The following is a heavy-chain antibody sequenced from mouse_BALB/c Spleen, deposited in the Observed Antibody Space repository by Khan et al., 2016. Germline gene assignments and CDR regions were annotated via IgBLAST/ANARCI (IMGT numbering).Heavy chain of an antibody. D-gene: IGHD2-3*01. CDR3: ATYDGYYFDY. Sequence: EVQLQESGPSLVKPSQTLSLTCSVTGDSITSGYWNWIRKFPGNKLEYMGYISYSDDTYYNPSLESRIAITRDTSKNQYYLQLITVTTEDTATYYCATYDGYYFDYWGQGTTLTVYS. J-gene: IGHJ2*01. CDR2: ISYSDDT. V-gene: IGHV3-8*02. CDR1: GDSITSGY.